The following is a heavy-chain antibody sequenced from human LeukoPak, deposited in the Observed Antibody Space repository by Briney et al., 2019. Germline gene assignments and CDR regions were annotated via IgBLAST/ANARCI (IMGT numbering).Heavy chain of an antibody. D-gene: IGHD1-26*01. Sequence: SETLSLACTVSGGSISSYYWSWIRQPPGKGLEWIGYIYYSGSTNYNPSLKSRVIISVGTSKNQFSLKLRTVSASEAAVYFFASHVGATYNFDYWGQGTLVTVSS. CDR2: IYYSGST. J-gene: IGHJ4*02. CDR3: ASHVGATYNFDY. CDR1: GGSISSYY. V-gene: IGHV4-59*08.